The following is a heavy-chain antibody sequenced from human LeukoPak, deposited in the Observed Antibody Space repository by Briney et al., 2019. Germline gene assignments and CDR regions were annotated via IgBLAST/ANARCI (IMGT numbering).Heavy chain of an antibody. V-gene: IGHV3-30*02. CDR1: GFTFSSYG. Sequence: GGSLRLSCAASGFTFSSYGMHWVRQAPGKGLEWVTFIRYDGTNKYYADSVKGRFTISRDNSKNTLYLQMNSLRAEDTAVYYCAKGKGVVGATIDYWGQGTLVTVSS. J-gene: IGHJ4*02. CDR2: IRYDGTNK. CDR3: AKGKGVVGATIDY. D-gene: IGHD1-26*01.